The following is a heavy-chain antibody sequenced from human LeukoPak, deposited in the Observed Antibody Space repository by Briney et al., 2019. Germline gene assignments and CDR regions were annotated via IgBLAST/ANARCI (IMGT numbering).Heavy chain of an antibody. V-gene: IGHV3-30*02. CDR1: GFTFRSYG. J-gene: IGHJ3*02. Sequence: PGGSLRLSCAASGFTFRSYGVDWVRQAPGKGLEWVAFIRYDGNNKDYGDSVKGRFTISRDNSKNTLYLQMNSLRVEDTAVYYCAKGYGDLVAFDIWGQGTMVTVSS. CDR2: IRYDGNNK. D-gene: IGHD4-17*01. CDR3: AKGYGDLVAFDI.